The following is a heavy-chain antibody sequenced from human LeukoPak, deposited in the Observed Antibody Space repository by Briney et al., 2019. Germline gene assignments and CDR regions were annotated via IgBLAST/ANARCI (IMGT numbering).Heavy chain of an antibody. D-gene: IGHD3-10*01. J-gene: IGHJ4*02. CDR2: ISGSGGST. Sequence: GGSLSLSCAASGFTFSSYAMSWVRQAPGKGLEWVSAISGSGGSTYYADSVKGRFTISRDNSKNTLYLQMNSLRAEDTAVYYCAKDQLPYYGSGAGDYWGQGTLVTVSS. V-gene: IGHV3-23*01. CDR3: AKDQLPYYGSGAGDY. CDR1: GFTFSSYA.